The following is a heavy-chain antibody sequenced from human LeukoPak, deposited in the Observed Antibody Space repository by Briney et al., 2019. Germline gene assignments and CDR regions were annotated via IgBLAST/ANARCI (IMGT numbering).Heavy chain of an antibody. J-gene: IGHJ4*02. CDR3: AKGWEYYYDSSGYYYGY. V-gene: IGHV3-23*01. CDR1: GFTFSSYA. D-gene: IGHD3-22*01. CDR2: ISGSGGST. Sequence: GGSLRLSCAASGFTFSSYAMSWFRQAPGKGLEWVSAISGSGGSTYYADSVKGRFTISRDNSKNTLYLQMNSLRAEDTAVYYCAKGWEYYYDSSGYYYGYWGQGTLVTVSS.